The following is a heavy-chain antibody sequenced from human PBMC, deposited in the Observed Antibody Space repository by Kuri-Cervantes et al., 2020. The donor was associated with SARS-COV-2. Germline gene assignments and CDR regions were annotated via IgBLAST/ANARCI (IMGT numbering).Heavy chain of an antibody. D-gene: IGHD2-15*01. V-gene: IGHV1-69*02. CDR1: GDTFSSYT. CDR2: IIPILGIA. CDR3: ARGEVVGYYYGMDV. J-gene: IGHJ6*02. Sequence: SVKVSCKASGDTFSSYTISWVRQAPGQGLEWMGRIIPILGIANYAQKFQGRVTITADKSTSTAYMELSSLRSEDTAVYYCARGEVVGYYYGMDVWGQGTTVTVSS.